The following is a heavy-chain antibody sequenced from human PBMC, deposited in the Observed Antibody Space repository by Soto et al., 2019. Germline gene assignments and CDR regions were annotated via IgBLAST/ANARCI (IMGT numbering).Heavy chain of an antibody. CDR1: GGTFSSYA. CDR3: ARGVVVVAATSYYYYYGMDV. V-gene: IGHV1-69*13. J-gene: IGHJ6*02. Sequence: SVKVSCKASGGTFSSYAISWVRQAPGQGLEWMGGIIPIFGTANHAQKFQGRVTITADESTSTAYMELSSLRSEDTAVYYCARGVVVVAATSYYYYYGMDVWGQGTTVTVSS. CDR2: IIPIFGTA. D-gene: IGHD2-15*01.